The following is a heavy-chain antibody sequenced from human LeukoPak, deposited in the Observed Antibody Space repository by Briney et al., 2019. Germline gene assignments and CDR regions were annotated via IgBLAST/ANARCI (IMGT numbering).Heavy chain of an antibody. Sequence: PSQTLSLTCTVSGGSVSSGDYYWSWIRQPPGKGLEWIGSVYHSGETYYNPSLNSRVTISVDRSKNQVSLNLNSVTAADTAVYFCARGHEYSSSSYVIWGQGTRVTVSS. CDR1: GGSVSSGDYY. V-gene: IGHV4-30-2*01. J-gene: IGHJ4*02. CDR2: VYHSGET. CDR3: ARGHEYSSSSYVI. D-gene: IGHD3-22*01.